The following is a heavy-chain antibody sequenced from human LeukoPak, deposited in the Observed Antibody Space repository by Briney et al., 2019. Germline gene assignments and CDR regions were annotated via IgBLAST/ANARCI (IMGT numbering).Heavy chain of an antibody. CDR1: GFTVSSNY. CDR3: ARDSGSPYWYFDL. D-gene: IGHD1-26*01. V-gene: IGHV3-53*01. J-gene: IGHJ2*01. Sequence: PGGSLRLSCAASGFTVSSNYMSWVRQAPGKGLEWVSVIYSGGSTYYADSVKGRFTISRDNSKNTLYLQMNSLRAEDTAVYYCARDSGSPYWYFDLWGRGTLVTVSS. CDR2: IYSGGST.